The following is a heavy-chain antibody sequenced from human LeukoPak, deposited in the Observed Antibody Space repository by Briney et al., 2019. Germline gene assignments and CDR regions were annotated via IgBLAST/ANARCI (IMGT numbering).Heavy chain of an antibody. J-gene: IGHJ4*02. V-gene: IGHV4-59*01. CDR1: GGSISSYY. D-gene: IGHD3-16*02. Sequence: ASATLSLTCTVSGGSISSYYWSWIRQPPGKGLEWIGYIYYSGSTNYNPSLKSRVTISVDTSKNQFSLKLSSVTAADTAVYYCARESWRWDYVWGSYRFFDYWGQGTLVTVSS. CDR3: ARESWRWDYVWGSYRFFDY. CDR2: IYYSGST.